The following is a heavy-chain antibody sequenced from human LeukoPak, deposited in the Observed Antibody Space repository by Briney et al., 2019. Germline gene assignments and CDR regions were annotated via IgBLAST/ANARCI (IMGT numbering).Heavy chain of an antibody. CDR2: ISGSGATT. CDR3: AKRVSGTTFY. Sequence: GGSLRLSCAASGFAFSSYVMSWVRQAPGKGLEWVSAISGSGATTYCADSVKGRFTISRDNSKNTLYLHMNSLRAEDTAVYYCAKRVSGTTFYWGQGTLVTVSS. V-gene: IGHV3-23*01. J-gene: IGHJ4*02. CDR1: GFAFSSYV. D-gene: IGHD1-1*01.